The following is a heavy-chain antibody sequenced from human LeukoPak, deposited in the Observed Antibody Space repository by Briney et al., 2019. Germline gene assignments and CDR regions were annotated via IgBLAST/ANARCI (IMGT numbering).Heavy chain of an antibody. CDR1: GFTFSSYA. CDR3: AKDGSRFVR. J-gene: IGHJ4*02. D-gene: IGHD3-10*02. CDR2: ISGSGGST. Sequence: GGSLRLSCAASGFTFSSYAVSWVRQAPGRGLEWVSAISGSGGSTYYADSVKGRFTISRDNSKNTLYPQMDSLRAEDTAVYYCAKDGSRFVRWGQGTLVTVSS. V-gene: IGHV3-23*01.